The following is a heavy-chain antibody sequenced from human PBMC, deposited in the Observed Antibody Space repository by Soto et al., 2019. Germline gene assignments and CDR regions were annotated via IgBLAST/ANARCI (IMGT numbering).Heavy chain of an antibody. CDR1: GFSVSTEY. D-gene: IGHD2-8*02. Sequence: GGSLRLSCVVSGFSVSTEYMGWVRQAPGKGLEWVSILFSGGITYYADSVKGRFTISRDNSKNTLYLEMKGLRAEDTGVYYCARLTQFNTVDYWGQGTLVTVSS. CDR3: ARLTQFNTVDY. J-gene: IGHJ4*02. CDR2: LFSGGIT. V-gene: IGHV3-66*04.